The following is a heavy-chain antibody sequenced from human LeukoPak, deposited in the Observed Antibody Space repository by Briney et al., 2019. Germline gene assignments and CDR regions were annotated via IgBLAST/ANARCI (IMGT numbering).Heavy chain of an antibody. Sequence: PSETLSLTCAVYGGSFSGYYWSWIRQPPGKGLEWIGEINHSGSTNYNPSLKSRVTISVDTSKSQFSLKLSSVTAADTAVYYCARGREPNGDYVLWGQGTLVTVSS. D-gene: IGHD4-17*01. V-gene: IGHV4-34*01. CDR1: GGSFSGYY. J-gene: IGHJ4*02. CDR2: INHSGST. CDR3: ARGREPNGDYVL.